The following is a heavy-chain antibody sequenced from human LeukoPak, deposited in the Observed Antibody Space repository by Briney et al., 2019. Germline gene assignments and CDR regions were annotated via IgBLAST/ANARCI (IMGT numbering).Heavy chain of an antibody. CDR2: ISSSGNT. V-gene: IGHV4-4*07. CDR3: AREGLLAAGGPYSYDAFDI. CDR1: GASTSVYY. Sequence: PSETLSLTCTVSGASTSVYYWSWIRQSAGKGLEWIGRISSSGNTNYNPSLKSRVTISVDTSKNQFSLKLSSVTAADTAVYYCAREGLLAAGGPYSYDAFDIWGQGTMVTVSS. J-gene: IGHJ3*02. D-gene: IGHD5-18*01.